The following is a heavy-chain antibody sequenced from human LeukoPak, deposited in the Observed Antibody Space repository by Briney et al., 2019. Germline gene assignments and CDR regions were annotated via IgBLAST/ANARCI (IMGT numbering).Heavy chain of an antibody. V-gene: IGHV3-23*01. D-gene: IGHD3-16*01. CDR3: ARRGTTGPHNWFAS. CDR1: GFSFSNYG. J-gene: IGHJ5*01. CDR2: IGGSDDRI. Sequence: GGSLRLSCVASGFSFSNYGMTWVRQAPGRGLEWVSGIGGSDDRIEYAASVRGWFAISRDNSKNTLYLQMKRLRAEASAVYICARRGTTGPHNWFASWGQGNLVTVSS.